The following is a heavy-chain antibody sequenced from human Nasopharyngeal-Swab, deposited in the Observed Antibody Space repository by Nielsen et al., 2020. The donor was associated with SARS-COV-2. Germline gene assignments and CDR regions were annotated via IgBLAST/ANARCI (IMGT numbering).Heavy chain of an antibody. Sequence: VRQAPGKGLEWVSSISSSSTYIYYADSVKSRFTVSRDNAKNSLYLQMSSLRTEDAAVYYCARSPYYDFWSGYYTRFDYWGRGTLVTVSS. CDR2: ISSSSTYI. V-gene: IGHV3-21*01. CDR3: ARSPYYDFWSGYYTRFDY. D-gene: IGHD3-3*01. J-gene: IGHJ4*02.